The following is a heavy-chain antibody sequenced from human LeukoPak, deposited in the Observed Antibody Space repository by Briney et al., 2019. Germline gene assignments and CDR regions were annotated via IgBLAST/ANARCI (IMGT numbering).Heavy chain of an antibody. Sequence: ASVKVSCKGSGYTFTCYYMHWVRQAPGQGLEWMGGINPSSGGTNYAQKLQGRVTMTTDTSTSTTYMDLRSLRSDDTAVYYCARAASVHSPRPWLPTIYYFDYWGQGTLVTVSS. CDR1: GYTFTCYY. J-gene: IGHJ4*02. D-gene: IGHD3-22*01. CDR3: ARAASVHSPRPWLPTIYYFDY. V-gene: IGHV1-2*02. CDR2: INPSSGGT.